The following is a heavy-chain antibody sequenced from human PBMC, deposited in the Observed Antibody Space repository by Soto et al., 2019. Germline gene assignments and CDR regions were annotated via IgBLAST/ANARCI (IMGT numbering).Heavy chain of an antibody. CDR1: GFTFSSYA. CDR2: ISGSGGST. J-gene: IGHJ4*02. V-gene: IGHV3-23*01. D-gene: IGHD6-19*01. CDR3: AKEGIAVAGPVYYFDY. Sequence: GGSLRLSCAASGFTFSSYAMSWVRQAPGKGLEWVSAISGSGGSTYYADSVKGRFTISRDNSKNTLYLQMNSLRAEDTAVYYCAKEGIAVAGPVYYFDYWGQGTLVTVSS.